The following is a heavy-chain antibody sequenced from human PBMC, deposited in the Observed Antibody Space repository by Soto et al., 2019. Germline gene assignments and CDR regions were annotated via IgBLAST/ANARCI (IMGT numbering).Heavy chain of an antibody. J-gene: IGHJ4*02. V-gene: IGHV4-59*01. CDR3: ARDKGGFDY. CDR2: IYYSGST. Sequence: SETLSLTCTVSGGSISSYYWSWIRQPPGKGLEWIGYIYYSGSTNYNPSLKSRVTISVDTSKNQFSLKLSSVTAADTAVYYCARDKGGFDYWGQGTLVTVSS. CDR1: GGSISSYY. D-gene: IGHD1-26*01.